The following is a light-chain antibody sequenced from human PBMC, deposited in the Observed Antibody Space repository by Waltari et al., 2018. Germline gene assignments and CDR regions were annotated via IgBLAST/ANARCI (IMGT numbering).Light chain of an antibody. V-gene: IGLV2-8*01. CDR3: SSYAGSNNFDV. Sequence: QSALTQPPSASGSPGQSVTISCTGTSSDLGAYHYVSWYQQHPGKAPKLMIYEVSKRPSGVPDRFSGSKSGNTASLTVSGLQAEDEADYYCSSYAGSNNFDVFGTGTKVTVL. CDR2: EVS. J-gene: IGLJ1*01. CDR1: SSDLGAYHY.